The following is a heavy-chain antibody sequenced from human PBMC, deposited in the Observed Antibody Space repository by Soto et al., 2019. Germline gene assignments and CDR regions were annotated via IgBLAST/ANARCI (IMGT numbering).Heavy chain of an antibody. CDR1: GSTFSSYT. CDR3: ARRRYCGADCYSKYYYGMDV. Sequence: QVHLVQSGAEVKKPGSSVKVSCQASGSTFSSYTVSWVRQAPGQGLEWMGRIIPVLGVTNYAPKFKGRVTITADKSKTTAYMELSSLRSGYTAVYYCARRRYCGADCYSKYYYGMDVWGQGTTVTVSS. V-gene: IGHV1-69*02. J-gene: IGHJ6*02. CDR2: IIPVLGVT. D-gene: IGHD2-21*02.